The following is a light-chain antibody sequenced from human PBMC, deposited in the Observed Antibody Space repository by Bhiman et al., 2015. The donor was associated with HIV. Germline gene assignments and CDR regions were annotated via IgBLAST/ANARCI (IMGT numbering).Light chain of an antibody. CDR2: YDN. CDR3: QLWDNSSDHPLV. J-gene: IGLJ1*01. CDR1: NIGSKS. V-gene: IGLV3-21*04. Sequence: SYELTQPPSVSVAPGKTARITCGGNNIGSKSVHWYQQKPGQAPVMVIYYDNDRPSGIPERFSGSNSGNTATLTISRVEAGDEADYYCQLWDNSSDHPLVFGTGTEVTVL.